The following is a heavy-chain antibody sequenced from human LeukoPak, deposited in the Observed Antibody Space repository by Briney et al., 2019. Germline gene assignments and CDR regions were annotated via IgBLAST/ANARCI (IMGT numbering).Heavy chain of an antibody. J-gene: IGHJ6*03. CDR2: ISVNGGNT. CDR3: AKGIPGYNYYYMAL. Sequence: PGGSLRLSCVPSGFSFSTFAMNWVRQAPGKGLEWVSAISVNGGNTYYTDSVKGRFTISRDNSKNTLYLQMHTLTVEDSAVYYCAKGIPGYNYYYMALWGKGTTVTVSS. V-gene: IGHV3-23*01. CDR1: GFSFSTFA. D-gene: IGHD2-21*01.